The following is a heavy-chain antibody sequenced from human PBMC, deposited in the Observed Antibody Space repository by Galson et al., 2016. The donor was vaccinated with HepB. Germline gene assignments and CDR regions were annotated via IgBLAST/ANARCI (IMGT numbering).Heavy chain of an antibody. V-gene: IGHV4-31*03. Sequence: TLSLTCTVSGDSISTSAYYWSWIRQHPGKGLEWIGYIYYSGTTYYNPSLKSRLIISVDTSKNQFSLELSSVTAADTAVYYGARGDTSGSPGRDYWGQGTLVTVSS. CDR1: GDSISTSAYY. CDR2: IYYSGTT. J-gene: IGHJ4*02. D-gene: IGHD3-22*01. CDR3: ARGDTSGSPGRDY.